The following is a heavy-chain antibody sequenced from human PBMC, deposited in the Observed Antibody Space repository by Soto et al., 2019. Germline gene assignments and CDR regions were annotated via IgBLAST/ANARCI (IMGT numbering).Heavy chain of an antibody. D-gene: IGHD2-2*01. J-gene: IGHJ6*02. Sequence: SVKVSCKASGGTFSSYAISWVRQAPGQGLEWMGGNIPIFGTANYAQKFQGRVTITADESTSTAYMELSSLRSEDTAVYYCARSLGYCSSTSCYDPYYYGMDVWGQGTTVTVSS. CDR2: NIPIFGTA. CDR3: ARSLGYCSSTSCYDPYYYGMDV. CDR1: GGTFSSYA. V-gene: IGHV1-69*13.